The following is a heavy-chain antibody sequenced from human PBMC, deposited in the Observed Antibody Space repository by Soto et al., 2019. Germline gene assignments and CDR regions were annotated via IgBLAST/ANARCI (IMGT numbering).Heavy chain of an antibody. CDR1: GYTFTSYV. J-gene: IGHJ4*02. Sequence: QVQLVQSGAEVKKPGASVKVSCKASGYTFTSYVISWVRQAPGQGLEWMGGISAYNGNTNYAQKLQGRVTMTTDTSAHTDYMELRSLRSDDTAVYYCVIATHPPYFDYWGQGTLVTVSS. V-gene: IGHV1-18*01. CDR2: ISAYNGNT. D-gene: IGHD1-26*01. CDR3: VIATHPPYFDY.